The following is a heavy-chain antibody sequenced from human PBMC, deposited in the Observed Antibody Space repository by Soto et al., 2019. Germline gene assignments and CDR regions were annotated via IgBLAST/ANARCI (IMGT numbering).Heavy chain of an antibody. J-gene: IGHJ6*02. CDR3: ARAAGIAARFGMDV. Sequence: SVKVSCKASGGTFRSYPISWVRQAPGQGLEWMGGIIPIFGTANYAQKFQGRVTITADESTSTAYMELSSLRSEDTAVYYCARAAGIAARFGMDVWSQGTTVTSP. CDR2: IIPIFGTA. V-gene: IGHV1-69*13. D-gene: IGHD6-6*01. CDR1: GGTFRSYP.